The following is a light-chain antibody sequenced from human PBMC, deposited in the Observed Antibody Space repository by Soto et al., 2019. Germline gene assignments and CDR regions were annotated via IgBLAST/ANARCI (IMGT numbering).Light chain of an antibody. CDR3: EQYNNWPPLT. CDR1: QSVSSN. Sequence: EIVMTQSPATLSVSPGERATLSCRASQSVSSNLAWYQQKPGQAPRLLIYGVFTRATGIPDRFSGSGSGTEFTLTISSLQSEDFSIYYCEQYNNWPPLTFGQGTKVEIK. CDR2: GVF. V-gene: IGKV3-15*01. J-gene: IGKJ1*01.